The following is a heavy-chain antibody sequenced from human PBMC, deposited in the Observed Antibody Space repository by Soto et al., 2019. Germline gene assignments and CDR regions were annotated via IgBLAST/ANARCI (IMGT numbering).Heavy chain of an antibody. CDR1: GFTFSSYA. V-gene: IGHV3-23*01. Sequence: GSLRLSCAASGFTFSSYAMSWVRQAPGKGLEWVSAISGSGGSTYYADSVKGRFTISRDNSKNTLYLQMNSLRAEDTAVYYCAKVGGGWYSYYYYGMDVWGQGTTVTVSS. D-gene: IGHD2-15*01. CDR3: AKVGGGWYSYYYYGMDV. J-gene: IGHJ6*02. CDR2: ISGSGGST.